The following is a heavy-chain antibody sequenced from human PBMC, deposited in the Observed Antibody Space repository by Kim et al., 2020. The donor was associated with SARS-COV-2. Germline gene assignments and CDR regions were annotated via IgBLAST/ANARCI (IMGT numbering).Heavy chain of an antibody. CDR2: ISGSGGST. J-gene: IGHJ4*02. CDR3: AKDVGRLRTYVWGSYRYTGFDY. V-gene: IGHV3-23*01. D-gene: IGHD3-16*02. CDR1: GFTFSSYA. Sequence: GGSLRLSCAASGFTFSSYAMSWVRQAPGKGLEWVSAISGSGGSTYYADSVKGRFTISRDNSKNTLYLQMNSLRAEDTAVYYCAKDVGRLRTYVWGSYRYTGFDYWGQGTLVTVSS.